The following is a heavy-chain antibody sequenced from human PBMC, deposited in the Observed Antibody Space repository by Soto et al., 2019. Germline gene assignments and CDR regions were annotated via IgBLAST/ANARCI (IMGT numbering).Heavy chain of an antibody. J-gene: IGHJ5*02. CDR3: AVGSVDIVPTGMKPVDP. Sequence: QVQLVQSGAEVKKPGSSVKVSCKASGGTFSNYAISWVRQAPGQGLEWMGGIIPIFGTANYAQKFQGRVTNTAXXSXSXXYMELSSLRSEDTAIDYCAVGSVDIVPTGMKPVDPWGQGTLVTVSS. D-gene: IGHD5-12*01. CDR2: IIPIFGTA. CDR1: GGTFSNYA. V-gene: IGHV1-69*12.